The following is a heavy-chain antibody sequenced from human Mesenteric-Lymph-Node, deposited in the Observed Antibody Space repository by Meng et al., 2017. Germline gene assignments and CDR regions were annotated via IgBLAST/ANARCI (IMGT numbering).Heavy chain of an antibody. Sequence: GESLKISCAASGFTFSSYEMNWVRQAPGKGLEWVSYISTSGTTIDYADSVKGRFTISRDNAQNSLFLQTNSLKTEDTAVYYCTTGSPPYCSSTSCHPDYWGQGTLVTVSS. J-gene: IGHJ4*02. CDR1: GFTFSSYE. V-gene: IGHV3-48*03. CDR2: ISTSGTTI. CDR3: TTGSPPYCSSTSCHPDY. D-gene: IGHD2-2*01.